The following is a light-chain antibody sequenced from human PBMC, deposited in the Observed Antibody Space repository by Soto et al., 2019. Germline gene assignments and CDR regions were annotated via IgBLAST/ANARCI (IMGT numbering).Light chain of an antibody. J-gene: IGKJ2*01. CDR3: QQYYSSPYA. CDR1: LSLLYSSNNKNY. V-gene: IGKV4-1*01. CDR2: WAS. Sequence: DIVMTQSPDSLAVSLGERATINCKSSLSLLYSSNNKNYLAWYQHRPGQPPKLLIYWASTRESGVPDRFSGSGSGTDFTLTISSLQAEDVAVYYCQQYYSSPYAFGQGTKLEIK.